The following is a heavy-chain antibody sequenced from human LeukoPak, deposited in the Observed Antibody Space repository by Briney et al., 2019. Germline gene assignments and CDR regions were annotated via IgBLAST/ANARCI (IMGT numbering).Heavy chain of an antibody. CDR2: IYYSGST. D-gene: IGHD5-12*01. V-gene: IGHV4-59*01. CDR3: ARALRGYSGYDLDY. J-gene: IGHJ4*02. CDR1: GGSISSYY. Sequence: SETLSLTCTVSGGSISSYYWRWIRQPPGKGLEWIGYIYYSGSTNYNPSLKSRVTISVDTSKNQFSLKLSSVTAADTAVYYCARALRGYSGYDLDYWGQGTLVTVSS.